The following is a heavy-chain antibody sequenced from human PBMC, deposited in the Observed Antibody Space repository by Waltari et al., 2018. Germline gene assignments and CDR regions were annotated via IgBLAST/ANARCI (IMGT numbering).Heavy chain of an antibody. V-gene: IGHV4-39*07. D-gene: IGHD3-9*01. CDR3: ARRVGDVLTGWPEFFDY. CDR1: GSYITNTNSH. Sequence: QLQLQESCPGMVKPSETLSLSCTVSGSYITNTNSHRAWIRQPPGKGLQWIATIFCNGTSYYNPSIKSRVLISVDTSKNQFSLRVTSVTVADTAVYFCARRVGDVLTGWPEFFDYWGQGNMVIVSP. CDR2: IFCNGTS. J-gene: IGHJ4*02.